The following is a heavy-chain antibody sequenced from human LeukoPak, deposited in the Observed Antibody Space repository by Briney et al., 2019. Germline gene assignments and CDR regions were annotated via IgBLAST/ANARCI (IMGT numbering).Heavy chain of an antibody. V-gene: IGHV4-39*01. CDR3: ARRPYGVNWFDP. J-gene: IGHJ5*02. CDR2: IYYSGST. Sequence: SETLSLTCTVSGGSISSSSYYWGWIRQPPGKGLEWIGSIYYSGSTYYNPSLKSRVTISVDTSKNQFSLKLGSVTAADTAVYYCARRPYGVNWFDPWGQGTLVTVSS. CDR1: GGSISSSSYY. D-gene: IGHD3-16*01.